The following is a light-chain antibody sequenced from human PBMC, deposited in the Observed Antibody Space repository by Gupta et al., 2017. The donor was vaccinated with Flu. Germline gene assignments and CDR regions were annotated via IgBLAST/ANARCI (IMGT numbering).Light chain of an antibody. V-gene: IGLV2-11*01. Sequence: SALTQPRSVSGSPGQSVTISCTASSSDVGGYNSVSWYQQYPGKVPKLLIYDVVKRPSGVPDRFSGSQSGDTASLNISGLQPEDEADYYCCSYAGNSTPYVFGTGTKVTVL. CDR2: DVV. J-gene: IGLJ1*01. CDR3: CSYAGNSTPYV. CDR1: SSDVGGYNS.